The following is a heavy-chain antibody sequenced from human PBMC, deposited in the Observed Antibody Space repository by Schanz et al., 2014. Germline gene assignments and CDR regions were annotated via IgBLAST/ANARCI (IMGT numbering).Heavy chain of an antibody. Sequence: GQLVESGGGVVQPGRSLRLSCAASGFIFSNSWMSWVRQAPGKGLEWVANINQDGSEKYYVDSVKGRFTISRDNAKNSLYLQMNGLRAEDTALYYCARDLAAVGVFDYWGQGSLVTVSP. V-gene: IGHV3-7*03. CDR1: GFIFSNSW. CDR3: ARDLAAVGVFDY. J-gene: IGHJ4*02. CDR2: INQDGSEK. D-gene: IGHD6-13*01.